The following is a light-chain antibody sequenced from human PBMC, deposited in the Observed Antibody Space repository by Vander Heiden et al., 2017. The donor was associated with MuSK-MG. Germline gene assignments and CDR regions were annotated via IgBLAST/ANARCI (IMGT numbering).Light chain of an antibody. CDR1: QSIDSS. CDR2: DSS. J-gene: IGKJ4*01. Sequence: ERATLSCRASQSIDSSLDWYQQKPGQAPRLLIYDSSNRANGIPDRFSGSGSGTDFTLTISSLEPEDFAVYFWQQRFNLINFGGGTKVEI. V-gene: IGKV3-11*01. CDR3: QQRFNLIN.